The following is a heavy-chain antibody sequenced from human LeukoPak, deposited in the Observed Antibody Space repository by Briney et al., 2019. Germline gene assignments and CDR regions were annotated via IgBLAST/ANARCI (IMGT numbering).Heavy chain of an antibody. D-gene: IGHD6-19*01. J-gene: IGHJ6*02. CDR2: INPNSGGT. Sequence: ASVKVSCKASGYTFTDYYMHWVRQAPGQGLEWMGWINPNSGGTSYAQKFQGWVTMTRDTSISTACMELSRLRSDDTAVYYCARERIAVAGTTYYYYYGMDVWGLGTTVSVSS. CDR1: GYTFTDYY. V-gene: IGHV1-2*04. CDR3: ARERIAVAGTTYYYYYGMDV.